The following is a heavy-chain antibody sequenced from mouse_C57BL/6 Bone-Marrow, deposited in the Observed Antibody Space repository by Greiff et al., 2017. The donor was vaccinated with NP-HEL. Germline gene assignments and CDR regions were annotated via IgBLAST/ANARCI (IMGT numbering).Heavy chain of an antibody. CDR3: ARSSRGDYLYYAMDY. J-gene: IGHJ4*01. CDR1: GYTFTSYW. CDR2: INPSNGGT. V-gene: IGHV1-53*01. D-gene: IGHD2-4*01. Sequence: QVQLQQPGTELVKPGASVKLSCKASGYTFTSYWMHWVKQRPGQGLEWIGNINPSNGGTNYNEKFKSKATLTVDKSSSTAYMQLSSLTSEDSAVYYCARSSRGDYLYYAMDYWGQGTSVTVSS.